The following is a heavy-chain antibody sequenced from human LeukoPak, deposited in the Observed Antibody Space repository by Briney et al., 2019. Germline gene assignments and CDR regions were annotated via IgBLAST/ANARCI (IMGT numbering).Heavy chain of an antibody. J-gene: IGHJ4*02. Sequence: GGSLRLSCAASGFTFSSYAMSWVRQAPGKGLEWVSAISGSGGSTYYADSVKGRFTISRDNSKNTLYLQMNSLRAEDTAVYYCAKAEIAYCGGDCYSAGDYWGQGTLVTVSS. CDR2: ISGSGGST. CDR1: GFTFSSYA. CDR3: AKAEIAYCGGDCYSAGDY. V-gene: IGHV3-23*01. D-gene: IGHD2-21*02.